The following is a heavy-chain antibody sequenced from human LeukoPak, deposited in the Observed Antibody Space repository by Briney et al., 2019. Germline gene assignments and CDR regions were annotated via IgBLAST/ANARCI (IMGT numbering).Heavy chain of an antibody. V-gene: IGHV1-46*01. D-gene: IGHD3-22*01. Sequence: ASVKVSCKASGYTFTSYYIHWVRQAPGQGLEWMGIINPSGGSTSYAQKFQGRVTMTRDTSTSTVYMELSSLRSEDTAVYYCARVGSGDSSAYWVGSFDYWGQGTLVTVSS. CDR3: ARVGSGDSSAYWVGSFDY. CDR1: GYTFTSYY. J-gene: IGHJ4*02. CDR2: INPSGGST.